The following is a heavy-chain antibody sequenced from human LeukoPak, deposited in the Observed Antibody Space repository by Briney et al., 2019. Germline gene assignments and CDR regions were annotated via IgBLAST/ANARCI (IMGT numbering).Heavy chain of an antibody. CDR1: TFTFSDYG. J-gene: IGHJ4*02. CDR3: ASRPASETYFAVFDY. CDR2: IRYDGTKT. D-gene: IGHD1-26*01. V-gene: IGHV3-30*02. Sequence: GGSLRLSCIGSTFTFSDYGMYWVRQAPGKGLEWVAFIRYDGTKTYYADSAKGRFTISRDNSKNTLYLQMNNLRAEDTAVYYCASRPASETYFAVFDYWGQGTLVTVSS.